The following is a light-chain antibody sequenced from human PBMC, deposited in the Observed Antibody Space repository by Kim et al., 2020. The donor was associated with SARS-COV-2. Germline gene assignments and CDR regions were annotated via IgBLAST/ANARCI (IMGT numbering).Light chain of an antibody. J-gene: IGLJ3*02. CDR3: QVWDSSRV. CDR2: YDS. CDR1: NIGSKS. V-gene: IGLV3-21*04. Sequence: VAVAEGKTARITGGGNNIGSKSVHWYQQKPGQAPVLVIYYDSDRPSGIPERFSGVNSGNTATLTISRVEAGDEADYYCQVWDSSRVFGGGTQLTVL.